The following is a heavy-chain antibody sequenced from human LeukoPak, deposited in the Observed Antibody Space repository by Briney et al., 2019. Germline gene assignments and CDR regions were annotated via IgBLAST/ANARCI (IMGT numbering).Heavy chain of an antibody. CDR2: INPNSGGT. CDR1: GYTFTGYY. J-gene: IGHJ4*02. Sequence: SLKLSCAASGYTFTGYYMHCVRQAPGQGLEWMGWINPNSGGTNYAQQFQGRFTMTRERSISTAYMELSRLRSDDTAVYYCARGLFTIFGVVIISPELLYWGQGTLVAVSS. V-gene: IGHV1-2*02. D-gene: IGHD3-3*01. CDR3: ARGLFTIFGVVIISPELLY.